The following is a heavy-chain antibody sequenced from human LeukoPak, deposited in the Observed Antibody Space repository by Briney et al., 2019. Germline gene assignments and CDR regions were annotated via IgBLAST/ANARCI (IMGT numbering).Heavy chain of an antibody. CDR3: ARDCRFGEYPYYYYGMDV. J-gene: IGHJ6*02. CDR2: ISASGST. D-gene: IGHD3-10*01. Sequence: SETLSLTCTVSIGSISSYSWSWIRQPAGKGMEWIGRISASGSTSYNPSLRSRVTVSVVTSKNQFSLKLSSVTAADTAVYFCARDCRFGEYPYYYYGMDVWGQGTTVTVSS. CDR1: IGSISSYS. V-gene: IGHV4-4*07.